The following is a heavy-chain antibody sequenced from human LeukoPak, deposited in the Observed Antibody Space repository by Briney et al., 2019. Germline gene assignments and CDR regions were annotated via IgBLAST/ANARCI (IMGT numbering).Heavy chain of an antibody. CDR3: ARDGYDILTGYYLVEDFDY. V-gene: IGHV3-48*04. J-gene: IGHJ4*02. D-gene: IGHD3-9*01. Sequence: AGGSLKLSCAASGFTFSSYSMNWVRQAPGKGLEWVSYISSSSSTIYYADSVKGRFTISRDNAKNSLYLQMNSLRAEDTAVYYCARDGYDILTGYYLVEDFDYWGQGTLVTVSS. CDR1: GFTFSSYS. CDR2: ISSSSSTI.